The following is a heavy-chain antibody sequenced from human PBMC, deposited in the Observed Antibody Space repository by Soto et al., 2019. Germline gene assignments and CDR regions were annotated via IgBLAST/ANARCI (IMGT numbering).Heavy chain of an antibody. J-gene: IGHJ4*02. CDR1: GYTFTSYA. Sequence: ASVKVSCKASGYTFTSYAMHWVRQAPGQRLEWMGWINAGNGNTKYSQKFQGRVTITRDTSASTAYMELSSLRSEDTAVYYCARALFEYYDILTGVFDYWGQGTLVTVSS. CDR3: ARALFEYYDILTGVFDY. CDR2: INAGNGNT. V-gene: IGHV1-3*01. D-gene: IGHD3-9*01.